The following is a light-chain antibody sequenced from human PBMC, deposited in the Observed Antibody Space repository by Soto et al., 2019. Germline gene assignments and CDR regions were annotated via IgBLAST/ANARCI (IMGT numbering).Light chain of an antibody. CDR3: GTWDSSLSAVV. J-gene: IGLJ2*01. CDR1: TSSIGRNY. V-gene: IGLV1-51*01. CDR2: DNN. Sequence: QSVLTQPPSASGTPGQRVTISCSGGTSSIGRNYVYWYQQLPGTAPKLLIYDNNKRPSGIPDRFSGSKSGTSATLGITGLQTGDEADYYCGTWDSSLSAVVFGGGTKLTVL.